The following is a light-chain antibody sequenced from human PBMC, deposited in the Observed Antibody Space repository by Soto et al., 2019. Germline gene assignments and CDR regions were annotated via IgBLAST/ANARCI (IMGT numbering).Light chain of an antibody. CDR1: ENINRH. CDR3: QQSYTALSIT. V-gene: IGKV1-39*01. CDR2: AAS. Sequence: DIQMTQSPSSLSASVGDRVTITCRASENINRHLNWNQQQPGKAPKLLIYAASSLQNGVPSRFRGGGSGTDFTLIITNLQPEDFATYYCQQSYTALSITFGQGTRLEIK. J-gene: IGKJ5*01.